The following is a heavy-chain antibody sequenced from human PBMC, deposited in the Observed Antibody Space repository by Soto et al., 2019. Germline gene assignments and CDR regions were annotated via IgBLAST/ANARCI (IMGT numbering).Heavy chain of an antibody. CDR3: AIAKSSSWHNFDY. CDR2: ISAYNGNT. Sequence: APVEVSCKAPGYTFPSNGMSSARQSPGQGLEWMGWISAYNGNTNYAQKLQGRVNMTTDTSTSTAYMELRSLRAEDTAVYHCAIAKSSSWHNFDYWGQGTLVTVSS. CDR1: GYTFPSNG. J-gene: IGHJ4*02. V-gene: IGHV1-18*01. D-gene: IGHD6-13*01.